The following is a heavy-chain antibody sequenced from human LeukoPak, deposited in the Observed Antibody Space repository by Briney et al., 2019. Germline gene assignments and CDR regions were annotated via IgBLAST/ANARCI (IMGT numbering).Heavy chain of an antibody. CDR3: AKLGRVVVVPTAYYDY. CDR1: GFTFSSYG. CDR2: IRYDGSNK. V-gene: IGHV3-30*02. J-gene: IGHJ4*02. D-gene: IGHD2-2*01. Sequence: GGSLRLSCAASGFTFSSYGMHWVRQAPGKGLEWVAFIRYDGSNKYYADSVKGRFTISRDNSKNTLYLQMNSLRAEDTAVYYCAKLGRVVVVPTAYYDYWGQGTLVTVSS.